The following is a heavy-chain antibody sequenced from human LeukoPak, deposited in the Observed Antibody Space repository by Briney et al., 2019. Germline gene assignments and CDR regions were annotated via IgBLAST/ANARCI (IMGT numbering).Heavy chain of an antibody. Sequence: ASVEVSCKASGYNFTSYYMHWVRQAPGQGLEWMGIINPSGGTTSYAQKFQGRVTVTRDTSTSTVYMELSSLRSEDTAVYYCARDLVVVTGLRTRGSFDIWGQGTMVTVSS. V-gene: IGHV1-46*01. D-gene: IGHD2-21*02. CDR3: ARDLVVVTGLRTRGSFDI. CDR2: INPSGGTT. CDR1: GYNFTSYY. J-gene: IGHJ3*02.